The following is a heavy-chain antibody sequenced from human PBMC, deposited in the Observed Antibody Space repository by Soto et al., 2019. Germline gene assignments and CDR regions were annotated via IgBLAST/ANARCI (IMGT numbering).Heavy chain of an antibody. Sequence: GALVKVSCKASGGTFSSYAISWVRQAPGQGLEWMGGIIPIFGTANYAQKFQGRVTITADESTSTAYMELSSLRSEDTAVYYCARGFNPYYDFWSGYYYYYYYGMDVWGQGTTVTVSS. D-gene: IGHD3-3*01. CDR3: ARGFNPYYDFWSGYYYYYYYGMDV. J-gene: IGHJ6*02. V-gene: IGHV1-69*13. CDR2: IIPIFGTA. CDR1: GGTFSSYA.